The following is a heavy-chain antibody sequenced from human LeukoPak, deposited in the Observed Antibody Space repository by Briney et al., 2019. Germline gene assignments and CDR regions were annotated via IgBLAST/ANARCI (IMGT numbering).Heavy chain of an antibody. CDR2: DGTAGDT. Sequence: GGSLRLSCTASGFTSSSYNMHWVRQPTGKGLEWVSADGTAGDTYYPGSVKGRFTISRENAKNSLYLQMNSLRAGDTAVYYCARRGDSRGYYDAFDIWGQGTMVTVSS. D-gene: IGHD3-22*01. V-gene: IGHV3-13*01. CDR1: GFTSSSYN. J-gene: IGHJ3*02. CDR3: ARRGDSRGYYDAFDI.